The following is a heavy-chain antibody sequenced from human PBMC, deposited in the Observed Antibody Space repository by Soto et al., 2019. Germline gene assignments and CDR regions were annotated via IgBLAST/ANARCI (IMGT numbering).Heavy chain of an antibody. CDR3: ASLSAGYYYDSSGYYFDY. CDR1: IGSISSGGYY. Sequence: PSETLSLGCTVSIGSISSGGYYWSWILQHPGKGLEWIGYIYYSGSTYYNPSLKSRVTISVDTSKSQFSLKLSSVTAADTAVYYCASLSAGYYYDSSGYYFDYWGQGTLVTVSS. J-gene: IGHJ4*02. D-gene: IGHD3-22*01. CDR2: IYYSGST. V-gene: IGHV4-31*03.